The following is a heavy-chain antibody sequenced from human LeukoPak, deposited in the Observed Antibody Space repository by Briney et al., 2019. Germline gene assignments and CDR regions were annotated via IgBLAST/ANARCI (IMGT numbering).Heavy chain of an antibody. CDR1: GYTFTSYD. CDR2: RNPNSGNT. Sequence: GASVKVSCKASGYTFTSYDINWVRQATGQGLEWMGWRNPNSGNTGYAQKFQGRVTMTRITSISTAYMELSSLRSEDTAVYYCARIGLRGVIISRPLDYWGQGTLVTVSS. CDR3: ARIGLRGVIISRPLDY. D-gene: IGHD3-16*02. J-gene: IGHJ4*02. V-gene: IGHV1-8*01.